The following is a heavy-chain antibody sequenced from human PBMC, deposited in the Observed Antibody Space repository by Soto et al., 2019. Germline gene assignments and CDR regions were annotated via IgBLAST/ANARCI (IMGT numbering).Heavy chain of an antibody. J-gene: IGHJ4*01. CDR3: ARALGYYASDGYFDY. CDR1: GFTFSDYY. Sequence: QVQLVESGGGLVKPGGSLRLSCAASGFTFSDYYMSWIRQAPGKGLAWVSYISSSGSIIYYADAVKCRFTSSRDNAKNSLYLQRNSLRAEGTVVYYCARALGYYASDGYFDYWGHGTLVTVSS. CDR2: ISSSGSII. D-gene: IGHD3-22*01. V-gene: IGHV3-11*01.